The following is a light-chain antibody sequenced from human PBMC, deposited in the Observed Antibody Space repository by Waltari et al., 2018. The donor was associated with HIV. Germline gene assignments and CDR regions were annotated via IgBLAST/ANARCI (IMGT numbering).Light chain of an antibody. Sequence: QSALTQPASVSGSPGQSITFSCTGTSSDVGGYNYVSWYQQHPGKAPKLLIYDVIKRPSGVPDRFSGSKSGNTASLTISGLQSEDEADYYCCSYAGISTFVVFGGGTKLTVL. CDR1: SSDVGGYNY. CDR2: DVI. J-gene: IGLJ2*01. V-gene: IGLV2-11*01. CDR3: CSYAGISTFVV.